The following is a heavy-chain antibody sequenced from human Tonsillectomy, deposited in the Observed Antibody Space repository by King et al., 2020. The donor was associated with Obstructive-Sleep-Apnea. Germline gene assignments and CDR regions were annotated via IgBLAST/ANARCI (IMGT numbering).Heavy chain of an antibody. CDR3: ARVVATITGYFDY. D-gene: IGHD5-12*01. Sequence: QVPLQESGPGLVKPSETLSLTCTVSGYSISSGYYWGWIRQPPGKGLEWIGSIYHSGSTYYNPSLKSRVTISVDTSRNQFSLKLSSVTAADTAVYYCARVVATITGYFDYWGQGTLVTVSS. CDR1: GYSISSGYY. V-gene: IGHV4-38-2*02. CDR2: IYHSGST. J-gene: IGHJ4*02.